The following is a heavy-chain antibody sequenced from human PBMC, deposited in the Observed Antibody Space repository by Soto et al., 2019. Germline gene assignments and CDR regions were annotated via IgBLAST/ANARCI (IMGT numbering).Heavy chain of an antibody. Sequence: EVQLVESGGGLVQPGRSLRLSCAASGFTLDDYAMHWVRQAPGKGLEWVSGISWNSGSIGYADSVKGRFTISRDNAKNSLYLRMNSLRAEDTALYYCATEGGCSGGSCYSGGDYMDVWGKGTTVTVSS. CDR1: GFTLDDYA. V-gene: IGHV3-9*01. CDR2: ISWNSGSI. CDR3: ATEGGCSGGSCYSGGDYMDV. J-gene: IGHJ6*03. D-gene: IGHD2-15*01.